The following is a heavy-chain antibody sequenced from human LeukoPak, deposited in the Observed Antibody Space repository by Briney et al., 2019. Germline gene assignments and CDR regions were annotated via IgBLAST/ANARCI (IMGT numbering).Heavy chain of an antibody. D-gene: IGHD3-10*01. Sequence: GESLQISCKGSGSRFTSYWIGWVRQMPGKGLEWMGIIYPGDSDTRYSPSFQGQVTISADKSISTAYLQWSSLKASDTAMYYCARYNYYGSGSYYKDPPYYFDYWGQGTLVTVSS. CDR2: IYPGDSDT. CDR3: ARYNYYGSGSYYKDPPYYFDY. J-gene: IGHJ4*02. V-gene: IGHV5-51*01. CDR1: GSRFTSYW.